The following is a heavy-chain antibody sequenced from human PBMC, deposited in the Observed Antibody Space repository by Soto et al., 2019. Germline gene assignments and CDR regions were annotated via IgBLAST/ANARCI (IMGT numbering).Heavy chain of an antibody. CDR1: GYSFTDYH. V-gene: IGHV1-2*04. J-gene: IGHJ6*02. D-gene: IGHD2-8*01. CDR3: ARGDSTDCSNGVCSFFYKHDMDV. Sequence: QVQLVQSGAEVKKPGASVKVSCKASGYSFTDYHIHWVRQAPGQGLEWLGRINPKSGGTSTAQKFQGWVTMTKDTSISTASMELTRLTSDDTAIYYCARGDSTDCSNGVCSFFYKHDMDVWGQGTTVTVSS. CDR2: INPKSGGT.